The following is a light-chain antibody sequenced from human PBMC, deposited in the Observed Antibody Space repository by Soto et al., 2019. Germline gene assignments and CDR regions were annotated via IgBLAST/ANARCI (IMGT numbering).Light chain of an antibody. CDR2: AAS. Sequence: DIQMTQSPSSLSASVGDRVTITCRASQDISNYLVWFQQKPGKAPKSLISAASSLHSGVPSKFSGSRSGTDFTLTISSLQPEDFATYYCQQYKSYPLTFGPGTRVDLK. J-gene: IGKJ3*01. CDR1: QDISNY. CDR3: QQYKSYPLT. V-gene: IGKV1-16*02.